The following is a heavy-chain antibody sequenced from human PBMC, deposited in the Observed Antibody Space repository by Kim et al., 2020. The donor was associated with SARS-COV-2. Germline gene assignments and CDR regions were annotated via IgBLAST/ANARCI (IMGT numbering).Heavy chain of an antibody. CDR3: ARDPSVASTTGTTEGIRWGL. D-gene: IGHD1-1*01. Sequence: SETLSLTCTVSGGSISSGGYYWSWIRQHPGKGLEWIGYIYYSGSTYYNPSLKSRVTISVDTSKNQFSLKLSSVTAADTAVYYCARDPSVASTTGTTEGIRWGLWGQGTLVTVSS. J-gene: IGHJ4*02. CDR1: GGSISSGGYY. CDR2: IYYSGST. V-gene: IGHV4-31*03.